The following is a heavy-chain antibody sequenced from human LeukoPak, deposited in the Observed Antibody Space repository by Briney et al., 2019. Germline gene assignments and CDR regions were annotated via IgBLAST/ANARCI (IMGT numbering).Heavy chain of an antibody. V-gene: IGHV4-59*01. CDR3: ARGVYIAAAQYGY. D-gene: IGHD6-13*01. Sequence: PSETLSLTCTVSGGSISSYYWSWIRQPPGKGLEWIGYIYYSGTTNYNPSLKSRVTITVDTSKNQFSLKLSSVTAADTAVYYCARGVYIAAAQYGYWGQGTLVTVSS. CDR1: GGSISSYY. J-gene: IGHJ4*02. CDR2: IYYSGTT.